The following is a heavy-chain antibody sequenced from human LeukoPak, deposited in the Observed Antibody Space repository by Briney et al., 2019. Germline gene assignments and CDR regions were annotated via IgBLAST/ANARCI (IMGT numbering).Heavy chain of an antibody. J-gene: IGHJ4*02. V-gene: IGHV4-59*01. D-gene: IGHD3-10*01. CDR3: ARGSMVRGVTLDY. Sequence: SETLSLTYTVSGGSISSYYWSWIRQPPGKGLEWIGYIYYSGSTNYNPSLKSRVTISVDTSKNQFSLKLSSVTAADTAVYYCARGSMVRGVTLDYWGQGTLVTVSS. CDR2: IYYSGST. CDR1: GGSISSYY.